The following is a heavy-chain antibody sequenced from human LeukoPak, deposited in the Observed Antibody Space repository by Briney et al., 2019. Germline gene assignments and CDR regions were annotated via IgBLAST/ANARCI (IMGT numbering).Heavy chain of an antibody. V-gene: IGHV4-59*08. J-gene: IGHJ6*03. CDR3: TRRYYAYYYMDV. D-gene: IGHD3-16*01. Sequence: PSETLSLTCSVSGASISSNYWTWIRQPPGKGLEWIGNIYYSGSTHYNPSLESRVTISVDTSKNQFSLKLSSVTAADTAVYYCTRRYYAYYYMDVWGKGTTVTVSS. CDR2: IYYSGST. CDR1: GASISSNY.